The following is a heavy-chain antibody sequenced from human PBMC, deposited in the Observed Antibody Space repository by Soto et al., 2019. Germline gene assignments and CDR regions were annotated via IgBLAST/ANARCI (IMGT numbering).Heavy chain of an antibody. D-gene: IGHD5-12*01. J-gene: IGHJ4*02. CDR3: ARRRVATETFDY. CDR1: GGSISSSSHY. CDR2: IYYSGST. V-gene: IGHV4-39*01. Sequence: SETLSLTCTVSGGSISSSSHYWGWIRQPPGKGLEWIGTIYYSGSTYYNPSLKSRVTISVDTSKNQFSLKLSSVTAADTAVYYCARRRVATETFDYWSQGTQVTVSS.